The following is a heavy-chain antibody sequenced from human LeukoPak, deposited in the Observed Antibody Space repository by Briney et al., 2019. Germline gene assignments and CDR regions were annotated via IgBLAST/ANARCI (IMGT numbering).Heavy chain of an antibody. V-gene: IGHV6-1*01. J-gene: IGHJ4*02. D-gene: IGHD6-13*01. CDR3: ARGSSSNSWFFDY. CDR2: TYFRSKWYN. Sequence: QTLSLTCAISGDSVSSNSATWTWIRQSPSRGLEWLGRTYFRSKWYNDYAVSVKSRITINPDTSKNQFSLQLNSVTPEDTAVYYCARGSSSNSWFFDYWGQGTLVTVSS. CDR1: GDSVSSNSAT.